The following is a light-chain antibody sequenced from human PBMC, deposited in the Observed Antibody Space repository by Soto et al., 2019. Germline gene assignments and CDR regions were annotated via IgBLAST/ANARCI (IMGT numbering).Light chain of an antibody. CDR2: KAS. Sequence: IHMTQSPSSVSASVGPSLTIICRASQTISSWLAWYQQKPGKAPKLLIYKASTLKSGVPSRFSGSGSGTEFTLTISSLQPDDFATYYCQHYNSYSEAFGQGTKVDIK. CDR1: QTISSW. J-gene: IGKJ1*01. CDR3: QHYNSYSEA. V-gene: IGKV1-5*03.